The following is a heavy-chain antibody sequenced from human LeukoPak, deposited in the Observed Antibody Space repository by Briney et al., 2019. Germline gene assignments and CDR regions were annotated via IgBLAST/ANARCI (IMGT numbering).Heavy chain of an antibody. CDR3: ARNYYVDAFDI. CDR2: IYYSGST. J-gene: IGHJ3*02. CDR1: GGSISSYY. V-gene: IGHV4-59*01. Sequence: SETLSLTCTVSGGSISSYYWSWIRQPPGKGLEWIGYIYYSGSTNYNPSLKSRVTISVDTSKNQFSLKLSSVTAADTAVYSCARNYYVDAFDIWAQGTMVTVSS. D-gene: IGHD3-10*02.